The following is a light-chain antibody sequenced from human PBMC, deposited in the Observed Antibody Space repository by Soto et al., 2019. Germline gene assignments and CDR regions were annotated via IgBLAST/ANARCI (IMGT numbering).Light chain of an antibody. CDR3: QVWDSSSDHPV. Sequence: SYELTQPPSVSVAPGKTARTTCGGNNIGSKSVHWYQQKPGQAPVLVIYYDSDRPSGIPERFSGSNSGNTATLTISRVEAGDEADYYCQVWDSSSDHPVFGGGTKVTVL. V-gene: IGLV3-21*04. CDR2: YDS. CDR1: NIGSKS. J-gene: IGLJ2*01.